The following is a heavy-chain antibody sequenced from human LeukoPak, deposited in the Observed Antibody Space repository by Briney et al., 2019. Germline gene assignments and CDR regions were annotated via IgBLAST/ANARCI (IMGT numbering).Heavy chain of an antibody. V-gene: IGHV1-46*01. Sequence: KXXGYMLSXYNMHRVGQAPGQGLEWLGIINPSGGDTKYAKKFQGRVTLTRDKTTSTVYMELSSLTSDDTAVYYCARTYCAEDCSIRYFDYWGQGTLVTVSS. J-gene: IGHJ4*02. CDR1: GYMLSXYN. CDR3: ARTYCAEDCSIRYFDY. D-gene: IGHD2-21*02. CDR2: INPSGGDT.